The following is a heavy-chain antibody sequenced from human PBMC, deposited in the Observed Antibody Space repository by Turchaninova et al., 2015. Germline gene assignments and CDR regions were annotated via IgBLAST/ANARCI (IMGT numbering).Heavy chain of an antibody. D-gene: IGHD4-17*01. CDR2: LYYTGSA. Sequence: QLQLQESGPGLVKPSETLSLTCTVSGGSITSGDYSWAWNRQPPGQGLEWIGSLYYTGSADHNPSLKRRVTIAVERSKAQLSLLVTSVTAADTAVYYCARHYSAVTTSWYVGVGGRGTLVTVSS. J-gene: IGHJ2*01. V-gene: IGHV4-39*01. CDR1: GGSITSGDYS. CDR3: ARHYSAVTTSWYVGV.